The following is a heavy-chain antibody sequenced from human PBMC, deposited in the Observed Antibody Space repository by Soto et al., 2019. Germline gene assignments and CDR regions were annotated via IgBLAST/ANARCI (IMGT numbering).Heavy chain of an antibody. Sequence: SETLSLTCIVSGESISSSSYYWGWIRQPPWKGLEWIGSIYYSGRTYYNPPFKSRVTISIDTSKNQFSLKLSSVTATDTAVYYCARQRTTVVTQAYFDHWGQGXLVTVHS. CDR2: IYYSGRT. CDR1: GESISSSSYY. J-gene: IGHJ4*02. V-gene: IGHV4-39*01. D-gene: IGHD2-21*02. CDR3: ARQRTTVVTQAYFDH.